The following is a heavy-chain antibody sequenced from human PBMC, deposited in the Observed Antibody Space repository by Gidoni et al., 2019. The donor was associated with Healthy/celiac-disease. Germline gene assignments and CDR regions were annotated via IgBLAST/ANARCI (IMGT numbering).Heavy chain of an antibody. V-gene: IGHV1-69-2*01. CDR2: VDPEDGET. J-gene: IGHJ4*02. CDR3: AKAFDLGYCSGGSCYDYYFDY. Sequence: EVQLVQSGAEVKKPGATVKISCKVSGSPFTDYYIPWVQQAPGTRLEWMGLVDPEDGETIYAEKYQGRVTITADTSTDTAYMELSSLRSEDTAVYYCAKAFDLGYCSGGSCYDYYFDYWGQGTLVTVSS. CDR1: GSPFTDYY. D-gene: IGHD2-15*01.